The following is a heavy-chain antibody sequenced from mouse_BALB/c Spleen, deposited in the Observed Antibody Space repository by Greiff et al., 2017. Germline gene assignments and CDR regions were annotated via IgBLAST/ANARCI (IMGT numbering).Heavy chain of an antibody. D-gene: IGHD1-2*01. Sequence: VMLVESGPGLVQPSQSLSISCTASGFSLTSYGVYWVRQSPGKGLEWLGVIRSGGSTDYNAAFISRLSISKDNSKSQVFFKMNSLQANDTAIYYCARNPHYPGYAMDYWGQGTSVTVSS. CDR2: IRSGGST. CDR1: GFSLTSYG. V-gene: IGHV2-2*02. CDR3: ARNPHYPGYAMDY. J-gene: IGHJ4*01.